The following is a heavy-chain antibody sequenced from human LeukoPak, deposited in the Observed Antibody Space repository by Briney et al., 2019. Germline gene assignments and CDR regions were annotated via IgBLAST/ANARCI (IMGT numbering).Heavy chain of an antibody. J-gene: IGHJ5*02. D-gene: IGHD3-10*01. CDR3: ARGELDFDP. Sequence: SETLSLTCTVSGGSISTSNYYWGWIRQPPGKGLEWIGNIFSGSTYYSPSLRSRVTISLDTSRNQFSLKLNSVTAADTAVYYCARGELDFDPWGQGTLVTVSS. CDR2: IFSGST. CDR1: GGSISTSNYY. V-gene: IGHV4-39*07.